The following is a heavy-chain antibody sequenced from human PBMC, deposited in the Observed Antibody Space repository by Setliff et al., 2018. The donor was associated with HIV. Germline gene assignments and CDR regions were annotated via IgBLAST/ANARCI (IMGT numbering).Heavy chain of an antibody. J-gene: IGHJ4*02. D-gene: IGHD3-16*01. V-gene: IGHV4-39*01. CDR1: AGSISSSSYY. Sequence: SETLSLTCNVSAGSISSSSYYWGWIRQSPGKGLEWIGYIFYTGRTYYNPSLKSRVTISVDTSKNQFSLTLNSVTAADTAVYYCARQGRLGELSLAAEYWGQGTLVTVSS. CDR2: IFYTGRT. CDR3: ARQGRLGELSLAAEY.